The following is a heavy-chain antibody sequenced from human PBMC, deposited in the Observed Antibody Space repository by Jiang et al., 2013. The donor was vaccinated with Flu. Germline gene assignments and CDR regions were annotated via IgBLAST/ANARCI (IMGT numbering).Heavy chain of an antibody. CDR2: ISYDGSNK. CDR1: GFTLAAMA. D-gene: IGHD3-10*01. V-gene: IGHV3-30*18. Sequence: SCAASGFTLAAMACTGSARLQARAGVVAVISYDGSNKYYADSVKGRFTISRDNSKNTLYLQMNSLRAEDTAVYYCAKDSSPFRGEVDYWGQGTLVTVSS. J-gene: IGHJ4*02. CDR3: AKDSSPFRGEVDY.